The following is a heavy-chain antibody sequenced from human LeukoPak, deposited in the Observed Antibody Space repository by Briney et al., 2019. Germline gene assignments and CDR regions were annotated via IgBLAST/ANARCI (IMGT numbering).Heavy chain of an antibody. D-gene: IGHD2-15*01. J-gene: IGHJ6*03. CDR3: ARGRSLTPRYYYYYMDV. Sequence: PSETLSLTCAVYGGSFSGYYWSWIRQPPGKGLEWIGEINHSGSTNYNPSLKSRVTISVDTSKNQFSLKLSSVTAADTAVYYCARGRSLTPRYYYYYMDVWGKGTTVTVSS. V-gene: IGHV4-34*01. CDR1: GGSFSGYY. CDR2: INHSGST.